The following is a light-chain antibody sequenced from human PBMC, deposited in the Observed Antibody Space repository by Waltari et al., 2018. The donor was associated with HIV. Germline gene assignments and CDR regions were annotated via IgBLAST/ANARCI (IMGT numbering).Light chain of an antibody. V-gene: IGLV6-57*03. CDR1: RGNIAGTY. J-gene: IGLJ3*02. CDR2: END. CDR3: QSYDNNNPTWV. Sequence: FLLTQPHSVSESPGKTVTISCTHPRGNIAGTYVQWYQQRPGRARPTVIYENDHRPSGVPARVSGSIDRSSSSASLSISGLKTEDEAYYYCQSYDNNNPTWVFGGGTKLTVL.